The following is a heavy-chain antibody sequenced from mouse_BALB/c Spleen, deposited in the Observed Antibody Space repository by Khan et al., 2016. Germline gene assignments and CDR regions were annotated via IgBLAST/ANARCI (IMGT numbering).Heavy chain of an antibody. CDR1: GFNIKDYY. Sequence: VQLQQSGAELVRPGALVKLSCKASGFNIKDYYMHWVKQRPEQGLEWIGWIDPENGNTIYDPKFQGKASITAATSSNKAYLQLSSLTSEDTAVYYRALDGSWFAYWGQGTLVTVSA. CDR3: ALDGSWFAY. V-gene: IGHV14-1*02. J-gene: IGHJ3*01. CDR2: IDPENGNT. D-gene: IGHD2-3*01.